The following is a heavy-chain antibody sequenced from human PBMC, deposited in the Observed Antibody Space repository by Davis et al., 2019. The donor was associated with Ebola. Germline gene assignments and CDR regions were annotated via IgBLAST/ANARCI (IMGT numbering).Heavy chain of an antibody. CDR1: GFTFSSYA. J-gene: IGHJ6*02. CDR3: ARDPIAVAGTGYYYGMDV. CDR2: IYSGGST. D-gene: IGHD6-19*01. V-gene: IGHV3-66*01. Sequence: GGSLRLSCAASGFTFSSYAMSWVRQAPGKGLEWVSVIYSGGSTYYADSVKGRFTISRDNSKNTLYLQMNSLRAEDTAVYYCARDPIAVAGTGYYYGMDVWGQGTTVTVPS.